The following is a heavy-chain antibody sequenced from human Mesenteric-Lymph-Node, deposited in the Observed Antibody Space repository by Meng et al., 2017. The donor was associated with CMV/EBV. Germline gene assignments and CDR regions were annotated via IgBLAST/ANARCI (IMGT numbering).Heavy chain of an antibody. CDR1: GDSISSYY. CDR3: ARVRVATIRGVGWFDP. J-gene: IGHJ5*02. Sequence: SETLSLTCTVSGDSISSYYWSWIRQPPGKGLEWIGYIYYSGSTNYNPSLKSRITISVDTSKNQFSLKLSSVTAADTAVYYCARVRVATIRGVGWFDPWGQGTLVTVSS. V-gene: IGHV4-59*12. D-gene: IGHD5-12*01. CDR2: IYYSGST.